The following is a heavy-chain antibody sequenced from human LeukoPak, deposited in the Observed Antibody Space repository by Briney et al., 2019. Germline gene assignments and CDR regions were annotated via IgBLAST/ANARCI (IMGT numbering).Heavy chain of an antibody. CDR3: ARDLLVGAGPENYYYYGMDV. CDR1: GFTFSSYG. CDR2: IWYDGSNK. J-gene: IGHJ6*02. V-gene: IGHV3-33*08. D-gene: IGHD1-26*01. Sequence: GGSLRLSCAASGFTFSSYGMHWVRQAPGKGLEWVAVIWYDGSNKYYADSVKGRFTISRDNSKNTLYLQMNSLRAEDTAVYYCARDLLVGAGPENYYYYGMDVWGQGTTVTVSS.